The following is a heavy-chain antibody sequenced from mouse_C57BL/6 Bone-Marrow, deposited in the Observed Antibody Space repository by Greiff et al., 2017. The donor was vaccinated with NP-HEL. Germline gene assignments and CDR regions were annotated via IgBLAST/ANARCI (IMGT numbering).Heavy chain of an antibody. D-gene: IGHD2-5*01. CDR2: IYPGDGDT. CDR1: GYAFSSYW. Sequence: QVQLKQSGAELVKPGASVKISCKASGYAFSSYWMNWVKQRPGKGLEWIGQIYPGDGDTNYNGKFKGKATLTADKSSSTAYMQLSSLTSEDSAVYFCARKGKLYYSNPYAMDYWGQGTSVTVSS. J-gene: IGHJ4*01. CDR3: ARKGKLYYSNPYAMDY. V-gene: IGHV1-80*01.